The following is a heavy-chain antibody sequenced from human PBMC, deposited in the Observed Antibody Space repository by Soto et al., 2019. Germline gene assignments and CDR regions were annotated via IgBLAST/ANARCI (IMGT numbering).Heavy chain of an antibody. CDR2: IYCSGST. CDR3: ARDKGSGWTSG. V-gene: IGHV4-31*03. D-gene: IGHD6-19*01. J-gene: IGHJ4*02. Sequence: QVQLQESGPGLVKPSQTLSLTCTVSGGSISSGGYYWSWIRQHPGKGLEWIGYIYCSGSTYYNPSLTGRVTISVDTSKNPFALKLSSVTAADTAVYYCARDKGSGWTSGCGQGTLVTVSS. CDR1: GGSISSGGYY.